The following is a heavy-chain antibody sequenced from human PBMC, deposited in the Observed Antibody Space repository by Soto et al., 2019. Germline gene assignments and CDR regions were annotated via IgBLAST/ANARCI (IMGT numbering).Heavy chain of an antibody. CDR3: ARQESVWDTFNGMDV. Sequence: AAVNVSFKASGYTFTIYDISWVRQAPVQGLGLMGWISSDTGNTNYAQEHQGRVTMTTDTSTSTAYMGLRGLGSDETAVYCCARQESVWDTFNGMDVWGQGTMVTVSS. V-gene: IGHV1-18*01. D-gene: IGHD1-26*01. J-gene: IGHJ6*02. CDR1: GYTFTIYD. CDR2: ISSDTGNT.